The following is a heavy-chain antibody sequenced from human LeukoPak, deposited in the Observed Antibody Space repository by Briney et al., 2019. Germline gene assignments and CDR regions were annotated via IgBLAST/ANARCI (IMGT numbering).Heavy chain of an antibody. Sequence: GESLKISCKGSGYSFTSYWIGWVRQMPGKGLEWMGIIYPGDSDTRYSPSFQGQVTISADKSISTAYLQWSSLKASDTAMYYFARLGYDSSGYYYFDYWGQGTLVTVSS. CDR3: ARLGYDSSGYYYFDY. V-gene: IGHV5-51*01. D-gene: IGHD3-22*01. CDR1: GYSFTSYW. CDR2: IYPGDSDT. J-gene: IGHJ4*02.